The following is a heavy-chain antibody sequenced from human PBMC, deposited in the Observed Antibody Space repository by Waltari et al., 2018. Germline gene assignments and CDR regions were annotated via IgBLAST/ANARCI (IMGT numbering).Heavy chain of an antibody. Sequence: QVQLVESGGGVVQPGRSLRLSCAASGFTFSSYAMHWVRPAPGKGLEWVAVISYDGSNKYYADSVKGRFTISRDNSKNTLYLQMNSLRAEDTAVYYCARPGIAVAGTPHFDYWGQGTLVTVSS. V-gene: IGHV3-30-3*01. CDR3: ARPGIAVAGTPHFDY. D-gene: IGHD6-19*01. J-gene: IGHJ4*02. CDR2: ISYDGSNK. CDR1: GFTFSSYA.